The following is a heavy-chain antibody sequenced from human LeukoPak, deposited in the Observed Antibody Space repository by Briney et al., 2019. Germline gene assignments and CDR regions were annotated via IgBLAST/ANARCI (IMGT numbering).Heavy chain of an antibody. CDR1: GFTVSSNY. J-gene: IGHJ4*02. CDR3: ARDDYDSSGYWVY. V-gene: IGHV3-53*01. Sequence: GGSLRLSCAASGFTVSSNYMSWVRQAPGKGLEWVSVIYSGGSTYYADSVKGRFTISRDNSKNTLYLQMNSLRAEDTAVYYCARDDYDSSGYWVYWGQGTLVTVSS. CDR2: IYSGGST. D-gene: IGHD3-22*01.